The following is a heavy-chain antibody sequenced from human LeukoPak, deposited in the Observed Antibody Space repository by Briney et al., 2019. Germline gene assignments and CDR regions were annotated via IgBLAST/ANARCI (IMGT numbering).Heavy chain of an antibody. CDR1: GGTFSSYA. CDR2: IIPIFGTA. CDR3: ARGVRDGYNSDNWFDP. Sequence: ASVKVSCKASGGTFSSYANSWVRQAPGQGLEWMGGIIPIFGTANYAQKFQGRVTITADKSTSTAYMELSSLRSEDTAVYYCARGVRDGYNSDNWFDPWGQGTLVTVSS. V-gene: IGHV1-69*06. D-gene: IGHD5-24*01. J-gene: IGHJ5*02.